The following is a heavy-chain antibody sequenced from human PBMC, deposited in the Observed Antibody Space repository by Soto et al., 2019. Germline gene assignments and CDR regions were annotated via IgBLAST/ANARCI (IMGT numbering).Heavy chain of an antibody. CDR1: GGTLSSYA. CDR3: GGDYYVAKSGDYYPGES. CDR2: LIPIFGTA. Sequence: QVQLVQSGAAVKKPGSSVKVSCKASGGTLSSYAISWVRQAPGQGLEWMGGLIPIFGTANYAQKFQGRVTITADESTSTAYMELSSLRSEDTAVYYCGGDYYVAKSGDYYPGESWGQGTLVTVSS. J-gene: IGHJ5*02. V-gene: IGHV1-69*01. D-gene: IGHD3-22*01.